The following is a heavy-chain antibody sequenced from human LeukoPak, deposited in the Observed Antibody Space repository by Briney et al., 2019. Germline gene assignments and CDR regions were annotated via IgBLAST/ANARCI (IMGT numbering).Heavy chain of an antibody. CDR3: ARKRVYDSSGYYPGGENYFDY. J-gene: IGHJ4*02. CDR2: INHSGST. D-gene: IGHD3-22*01. Sequence: SETLSLTCAVYGGSFSGYYWSWIRQPPGKGLEWIGEINHSGSTNYNPSLKSRVTISVDTSKNQFSLKLSSVTAADTAVYYCARKRVYDSSGYYPGGENYFDYWGQGTLVTVSS. V-gene: IGHV4-34*01. CDR1: GGSFSGYY.